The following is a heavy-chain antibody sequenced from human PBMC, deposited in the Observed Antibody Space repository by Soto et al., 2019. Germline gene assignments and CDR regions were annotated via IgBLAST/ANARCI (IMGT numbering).Heavy chain of an antibody. CDR3: AKGLLGGAAS. CDR1: GGSLSGYY. D-gene: IGHD1-26*01. Sequence: QLHLQQWGAGLLKPSETLSLTCAVNGGSLSGYYWSWIRQPPGKRLEWIGEINNRGSTDYTPSLKSRVTISADTSKNQFSLKLSSVTAADTAVYYCAKGLLGGAASWGQGTLVTVSS. V-gene: IGHV4-34*01. CDR2: INNRGST. J-gene: IGHJ3*01.